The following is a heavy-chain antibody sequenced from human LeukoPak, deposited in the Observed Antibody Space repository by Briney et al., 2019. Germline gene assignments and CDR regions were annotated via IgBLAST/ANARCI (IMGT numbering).Heavy chain of an antibody. Sequence: AGGSLRLSCAASGFTFSSYEMNWVRQAPGTGLEWVSYISSSGSNIYYADSVKGRFTISRDNAKNSLYLQMNSLRAEDTAIYYCATYRQVMLPFESWGQGTLVTVSS. CDR3: ATYRQVMLPFES. D-gene: IGHD5-18*01. V-gene: IGHV3-48*03. CDR2: ISSSGSNI. CDR1: GFTFSSYE. J-gene: IGHJ4*02.